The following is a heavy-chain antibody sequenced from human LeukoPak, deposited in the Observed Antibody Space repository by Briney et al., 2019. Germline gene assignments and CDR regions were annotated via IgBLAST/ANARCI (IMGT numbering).Heavy chain of an antibody. V-gene: IGHV1-69*06. CDR3: ARASISAAGPGLIDY. Sequence: SVKVSCKASGGTFSSYAISWVRQAPGQGLEWMGGIIPIFGTANYAQKFQGRVTITADKSTSTAYMELSRLRSDDTAVYYCARASISAAGPGLIDYWGQGTLVTVSS. CDR1: GGTFSSYA. D-gene: IGHD6-13*01. J-gene: IGHJ4*02. CDR2: IIPIFGTA.